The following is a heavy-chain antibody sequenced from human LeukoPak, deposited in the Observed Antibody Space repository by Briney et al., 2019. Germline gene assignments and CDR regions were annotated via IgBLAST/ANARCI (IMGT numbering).Heavy chain of an antibody. CDR1: GFTFSSYW. CDR3: AKTSRGNSGYDSPFDY. J-gene: IGHJ4*02. V-gene: IGHV3-7*05. CDR2: IKQDGSQK. D-gene: IGHD5-12*01. Sequence: GGSLRLSCAASGFTFSSYWMTWVRQAPGKGLEWVAKIKQDGSQKYYADSLEGRFTISRDNGKNSLYLQMNSLRAEDTAVYYCAKTSRGNSGYDSPFDYWGQGTLVTVSS.